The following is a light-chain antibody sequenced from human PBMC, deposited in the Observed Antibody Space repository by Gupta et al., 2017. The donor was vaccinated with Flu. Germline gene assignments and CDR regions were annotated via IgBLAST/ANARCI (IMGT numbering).Light chain of an antibody. CDR3: QQDPDSRT. V-gene: IGKV3-20*01. CDR1: QRVGSNY. J-gene: IGKJ1*01. CDR2: LAS. Sequence: EIVLTQSPGTLSLSPGERATLSCRASQRVGSNYLAWFQHKPGQAPRLLISLASSRATGIPDRFSGSGSGTDFTLTISRLEPEDSAVYYWQQDPDSRTFGQGTKVEVK.